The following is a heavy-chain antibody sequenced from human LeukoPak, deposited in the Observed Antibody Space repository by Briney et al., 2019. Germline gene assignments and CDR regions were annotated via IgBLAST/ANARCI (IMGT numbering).Heavy chain of an antibody. CDR1: GFTFSGSA. J-gene: IGHJ4*02. Sequence: PGGSLRLSCAASGFTFSGSAMHWVRQASGKGLEWVGRIRSKANSYATAYAASVKGRFTISRDDSKNTAYLQMNSLKTEDTAVYYSTSLAYGSGSYYIAGYYWGQGTLVTVSS. CDR3: TSLAYGSGSYYIAGYY. D-gene: IGHD3-10*01. CDR2: IRSKANSYAT. V-gene: IGHV3-73*01.